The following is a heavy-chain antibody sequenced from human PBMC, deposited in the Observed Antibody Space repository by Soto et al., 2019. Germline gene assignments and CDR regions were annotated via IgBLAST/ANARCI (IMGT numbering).Heavy chain of an antibody. D-gene: IGHD6-13*01. Sequence: GESLKISCAASGFTFSSYAMSWVRQAPGKGLEWVSAISGSGGSTYYADSVKGRFTISRDNSKNTLYLQMNSLKAEDTAVYYCAKHKDPGIAATGDDWGQGTLVTVSS. CDR1: GFTFSSYA. CDR2: ISGSGGST. CDR3: AKHKDPGIAATGDD. V-gene: IGHV3-23*01. J-gene: IGHJ4*02.